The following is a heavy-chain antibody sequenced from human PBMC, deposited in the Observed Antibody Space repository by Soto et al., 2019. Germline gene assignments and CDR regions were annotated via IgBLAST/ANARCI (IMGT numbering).Heavy chain of an antibody. Sequence: SETLSLTCTVSGGSVTNSSYYWGWIRQSPGKGLEWIGYIYYSGSTNSNPSVKSRVTISVDTSKNQFSLKLSSVTAADTAVYYCARGITMIEFDYWGQGTLVTVSS. V-gene: IGHV4-61*01. CDR2: IYYSGST. D-gene: IGHD3-22*01. CDR1: GGSVTNSSYY. J-gene: IGHJ4*02. CDR3: ARGITMIEFDY.